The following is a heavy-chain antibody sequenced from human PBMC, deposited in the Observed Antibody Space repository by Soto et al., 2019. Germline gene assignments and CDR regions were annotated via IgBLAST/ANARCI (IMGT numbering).Heavy chain of an antibody. CDR1: GFTFSSYA. CDR2: ISSNGGST. Sequence: GGSMRLSCSASGFTFSSYAMHWVRQAPGKELEYVSAISSNGGSTYYADSVKGRFTISRDNSKNTLYLQMSSLRAEDTAVYYCVKEANDGYFHYYYGMDVWGQGTTVTVSS. J-gene: IGHJ6*02. CDR3: VKEANDGYFHYYYGMDV. V-gene: IGHV3-64D*06. D-gene: IGHD3-22*01.